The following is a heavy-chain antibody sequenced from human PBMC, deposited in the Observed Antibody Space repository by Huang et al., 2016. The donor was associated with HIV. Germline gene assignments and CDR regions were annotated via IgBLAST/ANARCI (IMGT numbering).Heavy chain of an antibody. D-gene: IGHD4-17*01. CDR1: EYTFTNYD. CDR3: ARSAYGDLDY. CDR2: MNPNTGNT. J-gene: IGHJ4*02. Sequence: QVHLVQSGAEVKKPGASVKVSCKASEYTFTNYDINWVRQAPGRGLEWMGWMNPNTGNTGFAQSFQGRVTMTRKTSITTAYMELTSLTSEDTAVYYCARSAYGDLDYWGLGTLVIVSS. V-gene: IGHV1-8*02.